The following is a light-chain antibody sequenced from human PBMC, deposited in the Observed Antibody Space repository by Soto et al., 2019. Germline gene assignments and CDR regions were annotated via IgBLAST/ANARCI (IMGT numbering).Light chain of an antibody. CDR2: KAS. CDR1: QSIDSW. J-gene: IGKJ1*01. CDR3: QPYNSYSRT. Sequence: DIQMTQSPSTLSASVGDRVTITCRASQSIDSWLAWYQHQPGKAPKLLIFKASTFETGVPSRFSGSGSETEFSLTISRLQPDDSATYYCQPYNSYSRTFGQGNKVESK. V-gene: IGKV1-5*03.